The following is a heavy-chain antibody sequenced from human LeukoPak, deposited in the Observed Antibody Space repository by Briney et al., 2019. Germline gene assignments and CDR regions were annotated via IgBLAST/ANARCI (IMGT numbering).Heavy chain of an antibody. CDR3: ASLDYGEVVIRDY. V-gene: IGHV3-48*01. CDR1: GFTFSSYS. J-gene: IGHJ4*02. D-gene: IGHD4-17*01. CDR2: ISSSSSTI. Sequence: GGSLRPSCAASGFTFSSYSMNWVRQAPGKGLEWVSYISSSSSTIYYADSVKGRFTISRDNAKNSLYLQMNSLRAEDTAVYYCASLDYGEVVIRDYWGQGTLVTVSS.